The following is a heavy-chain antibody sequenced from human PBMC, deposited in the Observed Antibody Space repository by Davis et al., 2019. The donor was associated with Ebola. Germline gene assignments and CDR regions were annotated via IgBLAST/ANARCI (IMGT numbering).Heavy chain of an antibody. CDR3: AGGKGAVAGRYYYYGMDV. CDR2: ISSSGSTL. V-gene: IGHV3-11*01. D-gene: IGHD6-19*01. Sequence: PGGPLRLSCAASGFTFSDYYMSWIRQAPGNGLEWVSYISSSGSTLYYADSVKGRFTISRDNAKNSLYLQMNSLRAEDTAVYYCAGGKGAVAGRYYYYGMDVWGKGTTVTVSS. CDR1: GFTFSDYY. J-gene: IGHJ6*04.